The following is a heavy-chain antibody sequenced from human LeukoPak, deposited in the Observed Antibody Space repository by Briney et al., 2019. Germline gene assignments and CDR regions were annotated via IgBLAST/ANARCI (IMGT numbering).Heavy chain of an antibody. J-gene: IGHJ4*02. V-gene: IGHV3-53*01. CDR1: GFTVSSNY. Sequence: GGSLRLSCAASGFTVSSNYMSWVRQAPGKGLEWVSVIYSGGSTYYADSVKGRFTISRDNSKNTLYLQMDSLRAEDTAVYYCARDRRQQLVGFDYWGQGTLVTVSS. CDR3: ARDRRQQLVGFDY. CDR2: IYSGGST. D-gene: IGHD6-13*01.